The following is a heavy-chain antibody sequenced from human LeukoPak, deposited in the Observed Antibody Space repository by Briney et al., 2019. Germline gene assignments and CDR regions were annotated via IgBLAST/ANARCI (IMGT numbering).Heavy chain of an antibody. Sequence: GGSLRLSCAASGFTFSSYAMSWVRQAPGKGLEWVSAISGSGGSTYYADSVKGRFTISRDNSKNTLYLQMNSLRAEDTAVYYCAKDPMVRVRKPLFDYWGQGTLVTVSS. J-gene: IGHJ4*02. CDR1: GFTFSSYA. D-gene: IGHD3-10*01. CDR3: AKDPMVRVRKPLFDY. V-gene: IGHV3-23*01. CDR2: ISGSGGST.